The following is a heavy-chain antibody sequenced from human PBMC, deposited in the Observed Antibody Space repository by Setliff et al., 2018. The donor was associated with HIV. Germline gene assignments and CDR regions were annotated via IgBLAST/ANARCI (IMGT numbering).Heavy chain of an antibody. CDR3: VRDGARGVNDLDY. CDR2: IVGSGGST. D-gene: IGHD3-10*01. J-gene: IGHJ4*02. CDR1: GFIFSSYA. Sequence: GGSLRLSCAASGFIFSSYAMSWVRQAPGKGLEWVSAIVGSGGSTYYADSVKGRFTISRDNSKNTLYLQMDSLRAEDTAVYYCVRDGARGVNDLDYWGQGTLVTVSS. V-gene: IGHV3-23*01.